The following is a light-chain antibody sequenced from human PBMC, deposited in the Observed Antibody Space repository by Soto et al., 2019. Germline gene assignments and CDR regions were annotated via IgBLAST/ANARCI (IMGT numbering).Light chain of an antibody. J-gene: IGKJ1*01. CDR1: QSVSTTF. Sequence: EIVMTQSPATLSVPPGERATLSCRASQSVSTTFLVWYQQRPGQAPRLLIYGASTRATGIPDRFSGSGSGTDFTLTISRLEPEDFAVYYCQQYGSSRTFGQGTKVDI. CDR2: GAS. V-gene: IGKV3-20*01. CDR3: QQYGSSRT.